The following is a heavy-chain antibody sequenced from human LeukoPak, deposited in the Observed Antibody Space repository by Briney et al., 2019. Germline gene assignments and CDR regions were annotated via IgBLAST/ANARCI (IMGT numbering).Heavy chain of an antibody. J-gene: IGHJ5*02. Sequence: PGGSLRLSCAASGFIFSSNWMHWVRQAPGKGLVWVSRINEDGSTTNHADSVKGRFTISRDNAKNTLYMQMNSLRAEDTAVYYCARYHDYGDYKRWFDPWGQGTLVTVSS. V-gene: IGHV3-74*01. D-gene: IGHD4-17*01. CDR3: ARYHDYGDYKRWFDP. CDR2: INEDGSTT. CDR1: GFIFSSNW.